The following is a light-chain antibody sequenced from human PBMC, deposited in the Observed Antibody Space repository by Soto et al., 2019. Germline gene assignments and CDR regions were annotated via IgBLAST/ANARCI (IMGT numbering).Light chain of an antibody. CDR3: QQSYSTLRT. CDR2: AAS. V-gene: IGKV1-39*01. Sequence: GDRVTITCRASQSISSYLNWYQQKPGKAPKLLIYAASSLQSGVPSRFSGSGSGTDFTLTISSLQPEDFATYYCQQSYSTLRTFGGGTKVEIK. CDR1: QSISSY. J-gene: IGKJ4*01.